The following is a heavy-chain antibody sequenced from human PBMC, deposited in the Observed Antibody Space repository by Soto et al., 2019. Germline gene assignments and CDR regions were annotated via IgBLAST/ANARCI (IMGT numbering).Heavy chain of an antibody. CDR1: GCTFITYW. Sequence: GESLKISCKGSGCTFITYWIGWVRQMPGKGLEWMGIIYPGDSDTRYSPSFQGQVTISDDKSISTAYLQWSSLKASDTAMYYCARRIGHDAFDIWGQGTMVTVSS. CDR2: IYPGDSDT. V-gene: IGHV5-51*01. J-gene: IGHJ3*02. CDR3: ARRIGHDAFDI.